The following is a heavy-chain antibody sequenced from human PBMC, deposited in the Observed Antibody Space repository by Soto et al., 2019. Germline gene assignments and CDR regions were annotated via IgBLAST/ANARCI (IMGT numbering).Heavy chain of an antibody. CDR3: MREDY. CDR1: GYTFSNYV. Sequence: QVQLVQSGAEEKKPGASVKASCKASGYTFSNYVIHWVRQAPGQRLEWMGWINAGNGNTQYSQKFQGRVTITRDTSASTAYMELNSLRSEDTAVYYCMREDYWGRGTLVTVSS. V-gene: IGHV1-3*05. J-gene: IGHJ4*02. CDR2: INAGNGNT.